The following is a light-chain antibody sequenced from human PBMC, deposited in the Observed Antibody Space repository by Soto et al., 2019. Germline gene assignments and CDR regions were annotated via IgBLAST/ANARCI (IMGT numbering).Light chain of an antibody. V-gene: IGLV2-14*03. Sequence: QSALTQPASVSGSPGQSITISRTGTSSDVGGYNSVSWYQHHPGKAPKLMIYNVYNRPSGVFHRFSGAKSGSTASLTISGLKAEDEADYYCSSYTYSSTYLFGTGIKLTVL. J-gene: IGLJ1*01. CDR2: NVY. CDR3: SSYTYSSTYL. CDR1: SSDVGGYNS.